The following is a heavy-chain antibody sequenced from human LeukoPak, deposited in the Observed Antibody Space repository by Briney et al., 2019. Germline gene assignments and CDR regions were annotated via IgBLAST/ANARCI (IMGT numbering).Heavy chain of an antibody. CDR1: GFTFSNHW. D-gene: IGHD2-15*01. CDR2: IKSDGSTT. J-gene: IGHJ4*02. V-gene: IGHV3-74*01. Sequence: PGGSLRLSCAASGFTFSNHWMYWVRQAPGKGLVWVSRIKSDGSTTNYADSVKGRFTISRDNAKNTLYLQMNSLRNEDTAVYYCVRGLYGSFDYWGQGTLVTVSS. CDR3: VRGLYGSFDY.